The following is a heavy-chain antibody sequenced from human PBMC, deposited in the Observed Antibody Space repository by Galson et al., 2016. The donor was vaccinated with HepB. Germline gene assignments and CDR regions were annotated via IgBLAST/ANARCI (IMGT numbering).Heavy chain of an antibody. Sequence: SLRLSCAASGFTFSSYGTNWVRQAPGKGLERVSAIRPGGSSTFYADSVKGRFTISRDDSTDTLYLRMNSLRAEDTAVYYCTTVPVGDYYYFMDVWGKGTTVTVSS. J-gene: IGHJ6*03. V-gene: IGHV3-23*01. CDR2: IRPGGSST. CDR3: TTVPVGDYYYFMDV. CDR1: GFTFSSYG. D-gene: IGHD1-26*01.